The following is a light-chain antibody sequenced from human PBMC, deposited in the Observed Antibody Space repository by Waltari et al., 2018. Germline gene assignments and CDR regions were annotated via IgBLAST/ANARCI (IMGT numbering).Light chain of an antibody. V-gene: IGLV1-40*01. CDR1: SSNIGAGSD. Sequence: QSVLTQPPSVSGAPGQRVTISCTGSSSNIGAGSDVHWYQHLPRTAPKLLIYDNYNRPSGVAARVSASKSGTSASLAITGLQAEDEADYYCQSYDSLIDSYVFGTGTKVTVL. J-gene: IGLJ1*01. CDR2: DNY. CDR3: QSYDSLIDSYV.